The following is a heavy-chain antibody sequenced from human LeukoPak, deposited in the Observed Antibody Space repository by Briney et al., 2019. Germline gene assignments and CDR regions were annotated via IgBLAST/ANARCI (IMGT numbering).Heavy chain of an antibody. CDR2: IYYSGST. V-gene: IGHV4-34*01. Sequence: SETLSLTCAVYGGSFSGYFWSWIRQPPGKGLEWIGNIYYSGSTYYNPSLNSRVTISIDTSKNQFSLKLRSVTAADTAVYYCARGNFDSWGQGILVTVSS. CDR3: ARGNFDS. CDR1: GGSFSGYF. J-gene: IGHJ4*02.